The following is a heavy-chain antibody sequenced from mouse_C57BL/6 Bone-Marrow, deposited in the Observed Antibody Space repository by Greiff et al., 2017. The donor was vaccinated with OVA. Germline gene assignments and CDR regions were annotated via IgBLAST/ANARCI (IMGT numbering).Heavy chain of an antibody. D-gene: IGHD3-2*02. CDR3: ARQLRLRRFAY. CDR1: GFTFSSYG. CDR2: ISSGGSYT. J-gene: IGHJ3*01. V-gene: IGHV5-6*01. Sequence: EVMLVESGGDLVKPGGSLKLSCAASGFTFSSYGMSWVRQTPDKRLEWVATISSGGSYTYYPDSVKGRFTISRDNAKNTLYLQMSSLKSEDTAMYYCARQLRLRRFAYWGQGTLVTVS.